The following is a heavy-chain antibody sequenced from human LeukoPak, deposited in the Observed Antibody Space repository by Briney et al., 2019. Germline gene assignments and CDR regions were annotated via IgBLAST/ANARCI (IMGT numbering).Heavy chain of an antibody. V-gene: IGHV1-2*04. D-gene: IGHD5-12*01. CDR3: ARSDSGYDPIDY. Sequence: ASVNVSCKASGYTFTGYYMHWVRQAPGQGLEWMGWINPNSGGTNYAQKFQGWVTMTRDTSISTAYMELSRLRSDDTAVYYCARSDSGYDPIDYWGQGTLVTVSS. CDR1: GYTFTGYY. CDR2: INPNSGGT. J-gene: IGHJ4*02.